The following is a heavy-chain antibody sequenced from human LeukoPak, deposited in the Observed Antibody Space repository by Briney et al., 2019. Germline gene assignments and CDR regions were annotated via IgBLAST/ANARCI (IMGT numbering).Heavy chain of an antibody. Sequence: GGSLTLSCAPSGFTFSSYAMSWVRQAPGKGLEWVSAISGSGGSTYYADSVKGRFTISRDNSKSTLYLQMNSLRAEDTAVYYCAKDPNYYDSSGFGYWGQGTLVTVSS. CDR3: AKDPNYYDSSGFGY. CDR1: GFTFSSYA. CDR2: ISGSGGST. V-gene: IGHV3-23*01. J-gene: IGHJ4*02. D-gene: IGHD3-22*01.